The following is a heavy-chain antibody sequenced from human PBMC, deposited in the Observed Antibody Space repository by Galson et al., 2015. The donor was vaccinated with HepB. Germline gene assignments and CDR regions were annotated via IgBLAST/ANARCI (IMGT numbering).Heavy chain of an antibody. CDR2: ISWDGGST. CDR3: AKDGGTVVGATGLDY. CDR1: GFTFDDYT. Sequence: SLRLSCAASGFTFDDYTMHWVRQAPGKGLEWVSLISWDGGSTYYADSVKGRFTISRDNSKNSLYLQMNSLRTEDTALYYCAKDGGTVVGATGLDYWGQGTLVTVSS. J-gene: IGHJ4*02. D-gene: IGHD1-26*01. V-gene: IGHV3-43*01.